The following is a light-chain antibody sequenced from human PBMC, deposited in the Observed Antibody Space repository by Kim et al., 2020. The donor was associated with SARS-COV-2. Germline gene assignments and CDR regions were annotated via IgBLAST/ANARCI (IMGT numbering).Light chain of an antibody. J-gene: IGKJ2*01. Sequence: DIQMTQSPSSVSASVGDRITISCRASQDIARSLAWYQQNAGEGPNLLIYAGSTLQTGVPSRFSGSGSGTEFTLTISSLQPEDFGTYYCQQGKSFPYTFGQGTKLEI. CDR3: QQGKSFPYT. CDR1: QDIARS. V-gene: IGKV1-12*02. CDR2: AGS.